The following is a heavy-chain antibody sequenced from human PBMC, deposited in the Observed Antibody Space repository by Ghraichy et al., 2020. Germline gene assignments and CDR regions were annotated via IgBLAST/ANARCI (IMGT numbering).Heavy chain of an antibody. D-gene: IGHD6-19*01. CDR2: IYYSGST. V-gene: IGHV4-39*07. CDR1: GGSISSSSYY. J-gene: IGHJ5*02. CDR3: ARQQQWLFRFDP. Sequence: SETLSLTCTVSGGSISSSSYYWGWIRQPPGKGLEWIGSIYYSGSTYYNPSLKSRVTISVDTSKNQFSLKLSSVTAADTAVYYCARQQQWLFRFDPWGQGTLVTVSS.